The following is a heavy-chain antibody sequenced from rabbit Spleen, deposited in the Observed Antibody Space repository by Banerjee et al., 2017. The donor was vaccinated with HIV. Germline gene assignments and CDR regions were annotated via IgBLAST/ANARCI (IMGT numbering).Heavy chain of an antibody. CDR3: ARDLGGSSGASNGL. Sequence: QEQLVESGGGLVQPEGSLTLTCTVSGFDFSINYVMRWVRQAPGKGLEWIASIYPTNGVSYYANWAKGRFTISKTSSTTVTLQMTSLTAADTATYFCARDLGGSSGASNGLWGPGTLVTVS. V-gene: IGHV1S45*01. CDR1: GFDFSINYV. CDR2: IYPTNGVS. J-gene: IGHJ4*01. D-gene: IGHD1-1*01.